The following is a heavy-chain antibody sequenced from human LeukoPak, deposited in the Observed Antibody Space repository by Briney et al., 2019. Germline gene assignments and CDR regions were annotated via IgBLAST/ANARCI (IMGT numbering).Heavy chain of an antibody. CDR2: ISGSGGST. CDR1: GFTFSSYA. CDR3: AKVGGAGPLMVDQYFDY. Sequence: PGGSLRLSCAAPGFTFSSYAMSWVRQAPGEGLEWVSAISGSGGSTYYPDSVKGRFTISRDNYKNTLYLQMNSLRAEDTAVYYCAKVGGAGPLMVDQYFDYWGQGTLVTVSS. D-gene: IGHD2-8*01. J-gene: IGHJ4*02. V-gene: IGHV3-23*01.